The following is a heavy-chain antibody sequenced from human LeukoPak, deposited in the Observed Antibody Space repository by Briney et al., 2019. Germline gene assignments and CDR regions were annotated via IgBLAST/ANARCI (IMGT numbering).Heavy chain of an antibody. Sequence: SESLSLTCAVSGGSFSSYYWNWIRQPPGKGLEWMGYIYYSGSTNCNPSLKSRVTISVDTSKNQFSLKLSSVTAADTAVYYCARVDCSGGSCYSFDYWGQGTLVTVSS. J-gene: IGHJ4*02. CDR1: GGSFSSYY. D-gene: IGHD2-15*01. CDR3: ARVDCSGGSCYSFDY. V-gene: IGHV4-59*01. CDR2: IYYSGST.